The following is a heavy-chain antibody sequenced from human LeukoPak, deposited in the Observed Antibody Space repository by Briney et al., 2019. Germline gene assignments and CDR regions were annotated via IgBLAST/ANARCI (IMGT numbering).Heavy chain of an antibody. CDR3: ARAATRGGEDYYYMDV. Sequence: ASVKVSCKXSGYTFTSYDINWVQQATGQGLEWMGRMNPNSGNTGYAQKFQGRVTMTRDTSISTAYMELSRLRSDDTAVYYCARAATRGGEDYYYMDVWGKGTTVTVSS. J-gene: IGHJ6*03. CDR1: GYTFTSYD. CDR2: MNPNSGNT. V-gene: IGHV1-8*01. D-gene: IGHD6-25*01.